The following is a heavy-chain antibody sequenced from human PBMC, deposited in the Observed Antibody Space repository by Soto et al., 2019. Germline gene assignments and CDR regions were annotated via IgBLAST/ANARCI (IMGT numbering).Heavy chain of an antibody. D-gene: IGHD6-19*01. CDR3: ARHIAVAGTRGFDY. CDR1: GASVSDTYW. Sequence: QVHLQESGPGLVEPSETLSLTCAVSGASVSDTYWWSWVRQAPGKGLEWIGEISHRGTPHYNPSLWSRVTMSTDTSRNQISLTLMSVTAADSASYYCARHIAVAGTRGFDYWGQGTLVTVSS. V-gene: IGHV4-4*02. J-gene: IGHJ4*02. CDR2: ISHRGTP.